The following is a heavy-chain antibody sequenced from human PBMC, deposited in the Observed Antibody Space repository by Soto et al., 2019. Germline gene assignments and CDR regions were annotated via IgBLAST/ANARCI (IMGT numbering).Heavy chain of an antibody. CDR1: GYTFTSYY. D-gene: IGHD6-6*01. CDR3: ARDSVPLHPHYYYYYGMDV. V-gene: IGHV1-46*01. Sequence: QVQLVQSGAEVKKPGASVKVSCKASGYTFTSYYMHWVRQAPGQGLEWMGIINPSGGSTSYAQKFQGRVTMTRDTSTSTVYMELSSLRSEDTAVYYCARDSVPLHPHYYYYYGMDVWGQGTTVTVSS. CDR2: INPSGGST. J-gene: IGHJ6*02.